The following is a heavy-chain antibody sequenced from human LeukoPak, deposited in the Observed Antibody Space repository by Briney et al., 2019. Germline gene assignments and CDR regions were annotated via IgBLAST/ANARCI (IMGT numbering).Heavy chain of an antibody. CDR1: GFTFSTYG. CDR3: AKDLTTGTLSFDY. CDR2: IWYDGSEK. D-gene: IGHD1-1*01. V-gene: IGHV3-33*06. J-gene: IGHJ4*02. Sequence: GGSPRLSCAASGFTFSTYGMHWVRQAPGKGLEWVAVIWYDGSEKYYADSVRGRFTISRDNSKNTLSLQMNSLRAEDTAVYYCAKDLTTGTLSFDYWGQGTLVTVSS.